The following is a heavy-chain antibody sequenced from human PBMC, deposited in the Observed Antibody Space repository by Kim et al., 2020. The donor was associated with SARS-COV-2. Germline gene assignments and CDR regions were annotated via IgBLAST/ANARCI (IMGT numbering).Heavy chain of an antibody. D-gene: IGHD1-26*01. Sequence: ADSVKGRLPISRDNSKHTLYLQLNSLRAEDPAVYYCARDSMGWGSYYMDVWGKGTTVTVSS. CDR3: ARDSMGWGSYYMDV. J-gene: IGHJ6*03. V-gene: IGHV3-33*01.